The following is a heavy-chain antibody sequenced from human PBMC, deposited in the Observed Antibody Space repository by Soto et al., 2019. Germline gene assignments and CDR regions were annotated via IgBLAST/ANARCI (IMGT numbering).Heavy chain of an antibody. J-gene: IGHJ5*02. CDR1: GFTFSSYG. Sequence: QVQLVESGGGVVQPGRSLRLSCAASGFTFSSYGMHWVRQAPGKGLEWVAVISYDGSNKYYADSVKGRFTISRDNSKSTLYLQMNSLRAEDTAVYYCAKRGIAVAGNRGTWFDPWGQGTLVTVSS. CDR3: AKRGIAVAGNRGTWFDP. D-gene: IGHD6-19*01. CDR2: ISYDGSNK. V-gene: IGHV3-30*18.